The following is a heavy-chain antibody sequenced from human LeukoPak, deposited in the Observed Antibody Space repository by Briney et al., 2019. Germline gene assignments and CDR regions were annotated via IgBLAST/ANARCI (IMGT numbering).Heavy chain of an antibody. J-gene: IGHJ4*02. V-gene: IGHV4-61*09. Sequence: PSQTLSLTCTVSGASINSGSYYWSWIRQPAGKGLEFIGHFYSSGSTNYNPSLKSRVSISVDTSKNQFSLEVTSVTAADTAVYYCAPDFGDSSGWYRFWGQGTLVAVSS. D-gene: IGHD6-19*01. CDR1: GASINSGSYY. CDR3: APDFGDSSGWYRF. CDR2: FYSSGST.